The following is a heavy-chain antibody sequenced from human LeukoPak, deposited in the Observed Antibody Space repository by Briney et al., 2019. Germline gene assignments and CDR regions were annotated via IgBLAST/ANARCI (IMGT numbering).Heavy chain of an antibody. Sequence: SETLSLTCNVSGGSISSYYWSWIRQPAGKGLEWIGRMYISGGTNYNPSLKSRVTMSLDTSKNQFSLKLSSVTAADTAVYYCASVSIAVGQWYFDYWGQGTLVTVSS. V-gene: IGHV4-4*07. D-gene: IGHD6-19*01. CDR3: ASVSIAVGQWYFDY. CDR2: MYISGGT. CDR1: GGSISSYY. J-gene: IGHJ4*02.